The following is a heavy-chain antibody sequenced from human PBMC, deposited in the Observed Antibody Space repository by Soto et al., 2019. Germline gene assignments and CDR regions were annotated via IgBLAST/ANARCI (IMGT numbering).Heavy chain of an antibody. CDR2: VSGSGGST. D-gene: IGHD3-16*02. CDR3: ALSLDGYNPSDFDY. V-gene: IGHV3-23*01. CDR1: GFTFSSYA. J-gene: IGHJ4*02. Sequence: EVQLLESGGGLVQPGGSLRLSCAASGFTFSSYAMSWVRQARGKGLEWVSAVSGSGGSTYYADSGKGRFTISRENSTNTLYLQMNSLRAEDTAVYYCALSLDGYNPSDFDYWGQGTLVTVSS.